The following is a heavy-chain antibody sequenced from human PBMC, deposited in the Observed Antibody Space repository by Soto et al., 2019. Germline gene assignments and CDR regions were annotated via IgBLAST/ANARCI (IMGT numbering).Heavy chain of an antibody. CDR2: IWYDGSNK. CDR1: GFTFSSYG. D-gene: IGHD2-2*01. V-gene: IGHV3-33*01. CDR3: AREHSRDIVLVPAAMPCCIPGPPYYGMDV. J-gene: IGHJ6*02. Sequence: GGSLRLSCAASGFTFSSYGMHWVRQAPGKGLEWVAVIWYDGSNKYYADSVKGRFTISRDNSKNTLYLQMNSLRAEDTAVYYCAREHSRDIVLVPAAMPCCIPGPPYYGMDVWGQGTTVTVSS.